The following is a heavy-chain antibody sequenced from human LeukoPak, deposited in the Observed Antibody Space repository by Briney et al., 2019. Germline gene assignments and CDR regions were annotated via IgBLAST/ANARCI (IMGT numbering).Heavy chain of an antibody. CDR2: ISSSGSTI. V-gene: IGHV3-11*01. Sequence: GGSLRLSCAASGFTFSDYYMSWIRQAPGKGLEWVSYISSSGSTIYYADSVRGRFTISRDNSKNTLYLQMNSLRAEDTAVYYCAKGQYCTSTSCYVGYWGQGTLVTVSS. CDR1: GFTFSDYY. D-gene: IGHD2-2*01. CDR3: AKGQYCTSTSCYVGY. J-gene: IGHJ4*02.